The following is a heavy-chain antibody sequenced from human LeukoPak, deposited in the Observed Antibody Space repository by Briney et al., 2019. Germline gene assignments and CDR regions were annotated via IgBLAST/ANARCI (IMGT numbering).Heavy chain of an antibody. J-gene: IGHJ3*02. CDR1: GFTFSSYA. V-gene: IGHV3-23*01. D-gene: IGHD2-2*01. CDR2: ISGSGGST. CDR3: AKGVLVPAAMTGPDAFDI. Sequence: PGGSLRLSCAASGFTFSSYAMSWVRQAPGKGLEWVSAISGSGGSTYYADSVKGRFTISGDNSKNTLYLQMNSLRAEDTAVYYCAKGVLVPAAMTGPDAFDIWGQGTMVTVSS.